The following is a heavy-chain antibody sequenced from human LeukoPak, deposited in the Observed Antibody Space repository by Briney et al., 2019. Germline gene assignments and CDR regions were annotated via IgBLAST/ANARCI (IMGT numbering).Heavy chain of an antibody. CDR1: GFAFSSYA. J-gene: IGHJ4*02. CDR3: AKTLGLRMEPADY. V-gene: IGHV3-23*01. Sequence: GGSLRLSCAASGFAFSSYAMNWVCQAPGKGLEWVSAISGSGIGTYYADSVKGRFTISRDNSKNRLYLQMNSLRAKDTAVYYCAKTLGLRMEPADYWGQGTLVTVSS. D-gene: IGHD3-16*01. CDR2: ISGSGIGT.